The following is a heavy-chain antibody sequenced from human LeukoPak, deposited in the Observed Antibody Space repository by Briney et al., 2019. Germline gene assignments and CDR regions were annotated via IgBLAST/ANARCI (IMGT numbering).Heavy chain of an antibody. D-gene: IGHD4-17*01. Sequence: ASVKVSCKASGYTFTSYAMHWVRQAPGQRLEWMGWINAGNGNTKYSQKFQGRVTITRDTSASTAYMELSSLRSEDTAVYYCATDRGYGDPQYYFDYWGQGTLVTVSS. V-gene: IGHV1-3*01. CDR1: GYTFTSYA. CDR3: ATDRGYGDPQYYFDY. J-gene: IGHJ4*02. CDR2: INAGNGNT.